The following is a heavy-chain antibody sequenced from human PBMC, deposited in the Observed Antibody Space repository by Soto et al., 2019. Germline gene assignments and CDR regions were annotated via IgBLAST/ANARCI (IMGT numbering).Heavy chain of an antibody. CDR2: ISSSGSTI. D-gene: IGHD3-3*01. V-gene: IGHV3-48*03. Sequence: EVQLVESGGGLVQPGGSLRLSCAASGFTFSSYEMNWVRQAPGKGLEWVSYISSSGSTIYYADSVKGRFTISRDNAKNSLYLQMNSLRAEDTAVYYCARGYDFWSGYLYYYYYYGMDVWGQGTTVTVSS. J-gene: IGHJ6*02. CDR1: GFTFSSYE. CDR3: ARGYDFWSGYLYYYYYYGMDV.